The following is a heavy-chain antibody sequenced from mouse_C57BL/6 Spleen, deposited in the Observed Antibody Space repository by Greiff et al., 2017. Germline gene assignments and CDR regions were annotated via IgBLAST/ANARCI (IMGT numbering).Heavy chain of an antibody. D-gene: IGHD1-1*01. CDR1: GFTFSSYG. V-gene: IGHV5-6*01. Sequence: EVKLMESGGDLVKPGGSLKLSCAASGFTFSSYGMSWVRQTPDKRLEWVATISSGGSYTYYPDSVKWRFTITRDNAKNTLYLQMSSLKSEDTAMYYCARLITTVVATRDYYFDYWGQGTTLTVSS. CDR3: ARLITTVVATRDYYFDY. J-gene: IGHJ2*01. CDR2: ISSGGSYT.